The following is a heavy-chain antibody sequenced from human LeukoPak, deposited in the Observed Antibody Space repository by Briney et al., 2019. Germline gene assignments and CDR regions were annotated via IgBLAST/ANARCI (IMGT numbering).Heavy chain of an antibody. CDR2: IKEDGSEK. CDR1: GFTFSRYL. CDR3: ARAEGGYDILTGYFPDY. Sequence: GGSLRLSCAASGFTFSRYLMTWVRQAPGKGLEWVASIKEDGSEKYSVDSVKGRFTISRDNAKNSLFLQMNSLRAEDTAVYYCARAEGGYDILTGYFPDYWGQGTLVTVSS. D-gene: IGHD3-9*01. V-gene: IGHV3-7*01. J-gene: IGHJ4*02.